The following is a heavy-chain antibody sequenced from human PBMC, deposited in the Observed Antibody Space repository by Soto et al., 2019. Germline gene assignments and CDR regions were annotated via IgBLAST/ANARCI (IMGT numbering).Heavy chain of an antibody. CDR2: TSPIFGTA. D-gene: IGHD3-3*01. CDR1: GGTFSSYA. CDR3: AGSGYSPYYYYYCMDV. V-gene: IGHV1-69*01. Sequence: QVQLVQSGAEVKKPGSSVKVSCKASGGTFSSYAISWVRQAPGQGLEWMGGTSPIFGTANYEQKFQGRVTITADESTSTAHMELSSLRSEDTAVYYCAGSGYSPYYYYYCMDVWGQGTTVTVSS. J-gene: IGHJ6*02.